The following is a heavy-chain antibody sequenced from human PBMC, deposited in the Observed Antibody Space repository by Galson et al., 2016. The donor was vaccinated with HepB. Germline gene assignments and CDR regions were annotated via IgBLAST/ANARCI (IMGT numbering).Heavy chain of an antibody. CDR2: ISTSGTTI. Sequence: SLRLSCAASGFAFSNYNMNWVRQAPGKGLEWLSYISTSGTTIYYADSVKGRFTISRDNARTSLYLQMNSLRDEDPAVYYCVRDGEWFPGLGDVWGQGTTVTVSS. D-gene: IGHD3-3*01. CDR1: GFAFSNYN. CDR3: VRDGEWFPGLGDV. V-gene: IGHV3-48*02. J-gene: IGHJ6*02.